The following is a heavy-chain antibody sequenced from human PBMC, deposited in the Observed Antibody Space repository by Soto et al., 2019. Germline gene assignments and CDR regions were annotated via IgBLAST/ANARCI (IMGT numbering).Heavy chain of an antibody. V-gene: IGHV4-30-2*01. D-gene: IGHD6-13*01. CDR3: ARAIAAAGMDY. Sequence: SETLSLTCAVAGGSVSSGGYSWRWIRQPPGKGLEWIGYIYHSGSTYYNPSLKSRVTISVDRSKNQFSLKLSSVTAADTAVYYCARAIAAAGMDYWGQGTLVTVSS. CDR2: IYHSGST. J-gene: IGHJ4*02. CDR1: GGSVSSGGYS.